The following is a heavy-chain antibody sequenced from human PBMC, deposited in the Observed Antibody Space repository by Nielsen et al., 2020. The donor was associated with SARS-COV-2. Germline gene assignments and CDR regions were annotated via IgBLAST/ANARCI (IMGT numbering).Heavy chain of an antibody. CDR1: GFTFSSYG. D-gene: IGHD6-19*01. CDR2: ISYDGSNK. Sequence: GGSLRPSCAASGFTFSSYGMHWVRQAPGKGLEWVAVISYDGSNKYYADSVKGRFTISRDNSKNTLYLQMNSLRAEDTAVYYCAKEGDSSGWFHFDYWGQGTLVTVSS. CDR3: AKEGDSSGWFHFDY. V-gene: IGHV3-30*18. J-gene: IGHJ4*02.